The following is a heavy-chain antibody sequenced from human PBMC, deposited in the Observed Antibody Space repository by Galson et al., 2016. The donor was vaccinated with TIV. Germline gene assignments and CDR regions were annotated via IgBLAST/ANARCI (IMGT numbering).Heavy chain of an antibody. J-gene: IGHJ6*02. V-gene: IGHV4-38-2*02. CDR1: GYSIKSGYF. CDR3: MREGSTVTMHHYFGMDV. Sequence: SETLSLTCTVSGYSIKSGYFWGWIRQPPGKGLQWLGSIYESGTTYSHPSLKSRLTMSVDTSKNQFSLKLSSVTAADTAVYYWMREGSTVTMHHYFGMDVWGRGTSVTVSS. D-gene: IGHD4-17*01. CDR2: IYESGTT.